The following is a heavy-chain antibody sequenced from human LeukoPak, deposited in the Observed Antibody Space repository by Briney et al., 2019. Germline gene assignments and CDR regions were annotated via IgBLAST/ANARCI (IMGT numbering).Heavy chain of an antibody. J-gene: IGHJ6*02. Sequence: ASVKVSCKASGYTFTSYGISWVRQAPGQGLEWVGWISPFNGNTNYAQKVQGRVTMTTDTSTSTVYMELRSLRSDDTAVYYCARDLDIVVVAAALRHYGLDVWGQGTTATVSS. CDR2: ISPFNGNT. CDR3: ARDLDIVVVAAALRHYGLDV. V-gene: IGHV1-18*01. CDR1: GYTFTSYG. D-gene: IGHD2-15*01.